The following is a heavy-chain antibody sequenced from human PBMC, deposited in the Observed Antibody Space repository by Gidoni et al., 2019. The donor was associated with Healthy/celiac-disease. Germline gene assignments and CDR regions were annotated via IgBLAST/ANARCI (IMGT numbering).Heavy chain of an antibody. Sequence: EVQLVESGGGLVQPGGSLRLSCAASGFTVSSHYMSWVRQAPGKGLECVSGIYSGGRTYYADSVKGRFTISRDNSKNTLYLQMNSLRAEDTAVYYCARDPRGVTAIPYAFDIWGQGTMVTVSS. D-gene: IGHD2-21*02. CDR2: IYSGGRT. CDR3: ARDPRGVTAIPYAFDI. CDR1: GFTVSSHY. V-gene: IGHV3-66*02. J-gene: IGHJ3*02.